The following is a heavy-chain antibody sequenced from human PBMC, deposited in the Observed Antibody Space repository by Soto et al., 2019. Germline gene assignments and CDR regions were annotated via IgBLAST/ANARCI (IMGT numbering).Heavy chain of an antibody. CDR3: ARRREGYYYGLDV. D-gene: IGHD1-26*01. V-gene: IGHV3-74*01. CDR1: RFTFSSYW. J-gene: IGHJ6*02. Sequence: PGGSLRLSCAASRFTFSSYWMYWVRQAPGKGLVWVSRINSDGSSTRYADSVKGRFSISRDNSKSTLYLQMNTLRAEDTAVYYCARRREGYYYGLDVWGQGTKVTVSS. CDR2: INSDGSST.